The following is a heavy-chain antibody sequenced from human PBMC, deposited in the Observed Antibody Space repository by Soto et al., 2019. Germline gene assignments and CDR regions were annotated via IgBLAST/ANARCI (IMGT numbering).Heavy chain of an antibody. V-gene: IGHV3-21*01. CDR1: GFTFSSYS. CDR3: ARHSPDFDWLSQFDY. Sequence: PGGSLRLSCAASGFTFSSYSMNWVRQAPGKGLEWVSSISSSSSYIYYADSVKGRFTISRDNAKNSLYLQMNSLRAEDTAVYYCARHSPDFDWLSQFDYWGQGTLVTVSS. CDR2: ISSSSSYI. D-gene: IGHD3-9*01. J-gene: IGHJ4*02.